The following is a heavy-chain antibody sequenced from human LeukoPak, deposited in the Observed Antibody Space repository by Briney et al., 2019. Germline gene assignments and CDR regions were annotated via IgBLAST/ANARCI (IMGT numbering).Heavy chain of an antibody. CDR3: AKGRGYGGYAMDV. V-gene: IGHV3-30*18. CDR1: GFTFNNYA. CDR2: ISYDGSNK. J-gene: IGHJ6*04. Sequence: GRSLRLSCAASGFTFNNYAMHWVRQAPGKGLEWVAVISYDGSNKYYADSVKGRFTISRDNSKNTLYLQMTSLRTEDTAVYNCAKGRGYGGYAMDVWGEGTTVIISS. D-gene: IGHD5-12*01.